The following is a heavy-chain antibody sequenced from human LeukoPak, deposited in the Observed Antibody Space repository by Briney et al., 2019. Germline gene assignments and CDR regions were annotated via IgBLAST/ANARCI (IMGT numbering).Heavy chain of an antibody. Sequence: GGSLRLSCAASGFTFSSYAMSWVRQAPGKGLEWVSAISGSGGSTYYADSVKGRFTISRDNSKNTLYLQMNSLRAGDTAVYYCAKRGRVLRFLEWLLSFDYWGQGTLVTVSS. D-gene: IGHD3-3*01. CDR1: GFTFSSYA. J-gene: IGHJ4*02. V-gene: IGHV3-23*01. CDR3: AKRGRVLRFLEWLLSFDY. CDR2: ISGSGGST.